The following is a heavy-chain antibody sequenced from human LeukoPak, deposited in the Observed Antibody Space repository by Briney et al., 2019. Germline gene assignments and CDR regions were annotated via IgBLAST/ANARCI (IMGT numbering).Heavy chain of an antibody. CDR1: GYSISSGYY. CDR2: IYYSGST. J-gene: IGHJ5*02. Sequence: SETLSLTCTVSGYSISSGYYWGWIRQSPGKGLEWIGSIYYSGSTYYNSFFRSRVTISVDTSKNQFSLKLHSVTAADTAVYYCAREAYDVLTSDWFDPWGQGTLVTVSS. D-gene: IGHD3-9*01. CDR3: AREAYDVLTSDWFDP. V-gene: IGHV4-38-2*02.